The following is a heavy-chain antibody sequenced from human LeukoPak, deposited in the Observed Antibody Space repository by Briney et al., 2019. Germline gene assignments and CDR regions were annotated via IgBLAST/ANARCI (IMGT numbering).Heavy chain of an antibody. CDR3: AKDSSLVAGTPRYFDY. J-gene: IGHJ4*02. V-gene: IGHV3-30*02. Sequence: GGSLRLSCAASGFTFSSYGMHWVRQAPGKGLEWVAFIRYDGGNKYYADSVKGRFTISRDNSKNTLYLQMNSLRAEDTAVYYCAKDSSLVAGTPRYFDYWGQGTLVTVSS. CDR2: IRYDGGNK. D-gene: IGHD6-19*01. CDR1: GFTFSSYG.